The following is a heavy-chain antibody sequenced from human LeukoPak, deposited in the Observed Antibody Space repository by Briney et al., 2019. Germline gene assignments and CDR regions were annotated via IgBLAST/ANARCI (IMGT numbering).Heavy chain of an antibody. V-gene: IGHV4-59*08. Sequence: SETLSLTCTVSGGSISSYYWSWIRQPPGKGLEWIGYIHYSGSTNYNPSLKSRVTISVDTSKNQFSLKLSSVTAADTAVYYCARLENYYYYYYMDVWGKGTTVTVSS. CDR2: IHYSGST. CDR3: ARLENYYYYYYMDV. J-gene: IGHJ6*03. CDR1: GGSISSYY.